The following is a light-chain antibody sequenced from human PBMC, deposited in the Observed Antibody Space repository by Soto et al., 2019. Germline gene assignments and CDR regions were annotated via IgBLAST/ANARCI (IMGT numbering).Light chain of an antibody. Sequence: QSELTQPRSGFGAPGRRVTISCTGSSSNIGTGYDVHWYQQLPGTAPKLLIYGNSNRPSGVPDRFSGSKSGTSASLAITGLQAEDEADYSCQSFDSSRFYVFGTGTKATVL. CDR3: QSFDSSRFYV. V-gene: IGLV1-40*01. CDR1: SSNIGTGYD. J-gene: IGLJ1*01. CDR2: GNS.